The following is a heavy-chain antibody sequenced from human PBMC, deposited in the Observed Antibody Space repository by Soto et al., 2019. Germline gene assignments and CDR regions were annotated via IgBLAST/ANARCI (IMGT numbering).Heavy chain of an antibody. CDR1: GFTFRSYE. J-gene: IGHJ4*02. Sequence: GVSLRLSCAASGFTFRSYEMNWVRQAPGKGLEWVSYISSGAGTTYYADSVKGRFTISRDNAKNSLYLQMNSLGADDTAVYYCATSPDGFYFDSWGQGSLVTVSS. CDR3: ATSPDGFYFDS. V-gene: IGHV3-48*03. CDR2: ISSGAGTT.